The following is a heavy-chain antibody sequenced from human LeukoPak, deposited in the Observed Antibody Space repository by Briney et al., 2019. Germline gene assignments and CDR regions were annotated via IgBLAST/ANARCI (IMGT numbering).Heavy chain of an antibody. D-gene: IGHD2-2*01. CDR1: GGTFSSHA. CDR3: ARGLQYQLFKALRYYYMDV. J-gene: IGHJ6*03. V-gene: IGHV1-69*13. Sequence: ASVKVSCKASGGTFSSHAIAWVRQAPGQGPEWMGGIVPISGIADYAQKFQGRATITADESTSTAYMELRSLTSDDTAVYYCARGLQYQLFKALRYYYMDVWGEGTTVTVSS. CDR2: IVPISGIA.